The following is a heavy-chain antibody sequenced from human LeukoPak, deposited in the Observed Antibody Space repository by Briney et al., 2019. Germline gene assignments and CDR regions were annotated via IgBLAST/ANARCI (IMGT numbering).Heavy chain of an antibody. CDR2: ISHDGVDK. CDR1: GFTFDTYG. Sequence: PGGSLRLSCAASGFTFDTYGMHWVRQAPGKGLEWVAVISHDGVDKYYADSVKGRFTTSRDNSKNTLYLQMGSLRAEDMAVYYCARGTYYDILTGLDYWGQGTLVTVSS. D-gene: IGHD3-9*01. V-gene: IGHV3-30*03. CDR3: ARGTYYDILTGLDY. J-gene: IGHJ4*02.